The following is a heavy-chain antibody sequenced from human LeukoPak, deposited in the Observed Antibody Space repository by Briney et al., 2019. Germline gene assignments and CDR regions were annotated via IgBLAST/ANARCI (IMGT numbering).Heavy chain of an antibody. CDR2: INAYNGNT. J-gene: IGHJ5*02. V-gene: IGHV1-18*01. CDR3: ARAIAVAGTRYNWFDP. Sequence: ASVKVSCKASGYTFTSYGISWVRQAPGQGLEWMGWINAYNGNTNYAQKLQGRVTTTTDTSTSTAYMELRSLRSDDTAVYYCARAIAVAGTRYNWFDPWGQGTLVTVSS. CDR1: GYTFTSYG. D-gene: IGHD6-19*01.